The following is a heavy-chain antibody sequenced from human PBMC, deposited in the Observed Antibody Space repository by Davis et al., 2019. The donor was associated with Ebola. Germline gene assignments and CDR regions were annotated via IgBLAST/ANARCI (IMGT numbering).Heavy chain of an antibody. D-gene: IGHD3-22*01. CDR2: IKSKTDGGTT. CDR1: GFTFSGSA. Sequence: GESLKISCAASGFTFSGSAMHWVRQASGKGLEWVGRIKSKTDGGTTDYAAPVKGRFTISRDDSKNTLYLQMNSLKTEDTAVYYCTAQYYYDSSGYYYRLFHFDYWGQGTLVTVSS. J-gene: IGHJ4*02. CDR3: TAQYYYDSSGYYYRLFHFDY. V-gene: IGHV3-15*01.